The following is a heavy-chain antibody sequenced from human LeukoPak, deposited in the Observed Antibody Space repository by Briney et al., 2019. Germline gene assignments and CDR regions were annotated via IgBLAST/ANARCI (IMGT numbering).Heavy chain of an antibody. D-gene: IGHD2-2*01. CDR1: GGSSSVYY. Sequence: SETLSLTCAVYGGSSSVYYWSWIRQPPGKGLEWIGEINHSGSTKLNPSLKSRVTLSIDTSRNQFSLNLSSVTAADTAVYYCARLFCYSTACYVDSWGQGTLVTVSS. CDR3: ARLFCYSTACYVDS. CDR2: INHSGST. J-gene: IGHJ4*02. V-gene: IGHV4-34*01.